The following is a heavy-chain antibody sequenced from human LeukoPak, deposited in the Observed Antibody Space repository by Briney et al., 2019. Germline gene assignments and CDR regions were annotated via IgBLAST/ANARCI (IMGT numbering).Heavy chain of an antibody. CDR1: GFTFSDYY. Sequence: GGSLRLSCAASGFTFSDYYMYWIRQAPGKGLEWVSHISSSGRTVYYADSVKGRFIISRDNAKNSLYLQMNSLRAEDTAVYYCARDSYYYDSSGYYSDAFDIWGQGTMVTVSS. V-gene: IGHV3-11*04. CDR2: ISSSGRTV. J-gene: IGHJ3*02. D-gene: IGHD3-22*01. CDR3: ARDSYYYDSSGYYSDAFDI.